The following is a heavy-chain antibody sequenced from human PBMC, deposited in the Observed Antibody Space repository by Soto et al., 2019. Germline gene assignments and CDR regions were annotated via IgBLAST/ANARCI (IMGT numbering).Heavy chain of an antibody. CDR1: GFTFSSYG. V-gene: IGHV3-30*18. J-gene: IGHJ4*02. CDR2: ISYDGSNK. Sequence: GGSLRLSCAASGFTFSSYGMHWVRQAPGKGLEWVAVISYDGSNKYYADSVKGRFTISRDNSKNTLYLQMNSLRAEDTAVYYCAKEPRITIFGVVPDWGQGTLVTVSS. CDR3: AKEPRITIFGVVPD. D-gene: IGHD3-3*01.